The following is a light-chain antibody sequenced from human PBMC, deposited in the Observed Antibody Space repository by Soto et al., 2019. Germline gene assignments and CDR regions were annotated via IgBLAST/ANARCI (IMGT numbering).Light chain of an antibody. CDR1: PSVTNY. CDR3: QQRNIWPPVT. J-gene: IGKJ5*01. CDR2: GAF. Sequence: EIVLTQSPATLSLSPGERATLSCRASPSVTNYLAWYQQKPGQAPRLLIYGAFNRATGIPARFSGSGSGTDVTLTISSLEPEDFAVYYCQQRNIWPPVTFGQGTRLESK. V-gene: IGKV3-11*01.